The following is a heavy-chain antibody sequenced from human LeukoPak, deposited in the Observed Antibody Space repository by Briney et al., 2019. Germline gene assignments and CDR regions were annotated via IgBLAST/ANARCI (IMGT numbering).Heavy chain of an antibody. CDR3: ARELYDDGGSWFDP. CDR1: GFTFRTYG. J-gene: IGHJ5*02. Sequence: GGSLRLSCAASGFTFRTYGMHWLRQAPGKGPEWVTFISYDGNDKKYGASVKGRFTVSRDNLKNFLYLQMNSLRVEDTAMYYCARELYDDGGSWFDPWGQGTLVTVSS. D-gene: IGHD4-23*01. V-gene: IGHV3-30*04. CDR2: ISYDGNDK.